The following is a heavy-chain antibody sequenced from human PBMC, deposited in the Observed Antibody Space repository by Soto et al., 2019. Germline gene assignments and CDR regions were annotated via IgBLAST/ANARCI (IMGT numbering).Heavy chain of an antibody. Sequence: QVQLVESGGGVVQPGRSLRLSCAASGFTFSTYAMHWVRQAPGKGLEWVAVISHNGINKYYVDSVKGRFTISRDNSKNTLYLQMNSLRVEDTAVYYCARGRNIVVVVAAPYYGMDVWGQGTTVTVSS. CDR2: ISHNGINK. CDR1: GFTFSTYA. D-gene: IGHD2-15*01. J-gene: IGHJ6*02. CDR3: ARGRNIVVVVAAPYYGMDV. V-gene: IGHV3-30-3*01.